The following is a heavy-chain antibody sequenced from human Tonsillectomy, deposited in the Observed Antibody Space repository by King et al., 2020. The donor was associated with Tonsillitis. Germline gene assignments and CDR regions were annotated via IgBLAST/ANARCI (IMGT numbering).Heavy chain of an antibody. CDR2: INSKTDGGTT. J-gene: IGHJ3*02. CDR3: TTDSYYDFWSGYYADAFDI. CDR1: GFTFRNAW. D-gene: IGHD3-3*01. Sequence: VQLVESGGGLVKPGGSLRLSCAASGFTFRNAWMNWVRQAPGKGLEGVGRINSKTDGGTTDYAAPVKGRFTISSDDSKNTLFLQMNSLKTEDTAVYYCTTDSYYDFWSGYYADAFDIWGQGTMVTVSS. V-gene: IGHV3-15*07.